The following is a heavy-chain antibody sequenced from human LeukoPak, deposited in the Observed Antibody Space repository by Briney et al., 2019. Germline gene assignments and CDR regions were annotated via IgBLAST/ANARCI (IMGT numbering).Heavy chain of an antibody. Sequence: QAGGSLRLSCAASGFTFSSYAMHWVRQAPGKGLEWVAVISYDGSNKYYADSVKGRFTISRDNSKNTLYLQMNSLRAEDTAVYYRAREEGDYYDSSGPFDYWGQGTLVTVSS. CDR1: GFTFSSYA. CDR3: AREEGDYYDSSGPFDY. V-gene: IGHV3-30*01. CDR2: ISYDGSNK. J-gene: IGHJ4*02. D-gene: IGHD3-22*01.